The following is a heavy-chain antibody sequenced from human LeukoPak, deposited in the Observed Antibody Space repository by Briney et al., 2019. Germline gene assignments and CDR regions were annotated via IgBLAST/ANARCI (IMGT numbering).Heavy chain of an antibody. CDR2: ISSGSSSI. CDR3: ARGGIAARFAY. CDR1: GFTFSSYE. Sequence: PGGSLRLSCAASGFTFSSYEMNWVRQAPGKGLEGVSYISSGSSSIFYADYVKGRFTISRDNSKNSLYLQMNSLRVEDTAVYYCARGGIAARFAYWGQGTLVTVSS. D-gene: IGHD6-6*01. V-gene: IGHV3-48*03. J-gene: IGHJ4*01.